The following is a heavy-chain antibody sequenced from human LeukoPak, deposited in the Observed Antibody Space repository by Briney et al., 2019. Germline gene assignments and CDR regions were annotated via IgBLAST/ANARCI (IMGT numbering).Heavy chain of an antibody. D-gene: IGHD1-20*01. J-gene: IGHJ4*02. CDR3: GRVINWNHRAFDF. CDR2: IYYSGST. CDR1: GGSISNYY. Sequence: SETLSLTCTVSGGSISNYYWSWIRQPPGKGLEWIGYIYYSGSTNYNPSLKSRVTISVDTSKNQFSLKLSSVTAADTAVYYCGRVINWNHRAFDFWGQGTLVTVSS. V-gene: IGHV4-59*01.